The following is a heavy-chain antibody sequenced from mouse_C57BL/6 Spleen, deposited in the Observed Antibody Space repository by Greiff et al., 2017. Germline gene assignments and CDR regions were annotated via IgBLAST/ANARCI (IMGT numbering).Heavy chain of an antibody. J-gene: IGHJ2*01. V-gene: IGHV5-9-1*02. CDR2: ISSGGDYI. Sequence: EVQVVESGEGLVKPGGSLKLSCAASGFTFSSYAMSWVRQTPEKRLEWVAYISSGGDYIYYADTVKGRFTISRDNARNTLYLQMSSLKSEDTAMYYCTRVYDYDYVDYWGQGTTLTVSS. CDR1: GFTFSSYA. D-gene: IGHD2-4*01. CDR3: TRVYDYDYVDY.